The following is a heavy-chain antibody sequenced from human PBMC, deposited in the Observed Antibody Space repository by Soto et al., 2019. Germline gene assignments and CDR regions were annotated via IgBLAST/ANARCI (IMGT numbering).Heavy chain of an antibody. V-gene: IGHV2-26*01. CDR1: GFSLSNARMG. J-gene: IGHJ5*02. CDR2: IFSNDEK. CDR3: ARLLFWSGYYWGADNWFDP. Sequence: SGPTLVNPTETLTLTCTVSGFSLSNARMGVSWIRQPPGKALEWLAHIFSNDEKSYSTSLKSQLTISKDTSKSQVVLTMTNMDPVDTATYFCARLLFWSGYYWGADNWFDPWGQGTLVTVSS. D-gene: IGHD3-3*01.